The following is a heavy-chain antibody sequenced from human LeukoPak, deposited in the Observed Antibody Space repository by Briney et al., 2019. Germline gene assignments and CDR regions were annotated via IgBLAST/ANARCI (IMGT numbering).Heavy chain of an antibody. CDR3: ARHRWELNAFDI. Sequence: PSQTLSLTCTVSGGSISSGGYYWSWIRQHPGKGLEWIGYIYYSGSTYYNPSLKSRVTISVDTSKNQFSLKLSSVTAADTAVYYCARHRWELNAFDIWGQGTMVTVSS. D-gene: IGHD1-26*01. CDR1: GGSISSGGYY. CDR2: IYYSGST. V-gene: IGHV4-31*03. J-gene: IGHJ3*02.